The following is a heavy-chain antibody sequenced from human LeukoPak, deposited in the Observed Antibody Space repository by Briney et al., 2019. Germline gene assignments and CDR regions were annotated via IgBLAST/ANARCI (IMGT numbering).Heavy chain of an antibody. Sequence: SQTLSLTCTVSGDSISSGNYYWSWIRQPAGKGLEWIGRIWADGAPTYRPSLKSRVTISVDTSKNQFSLRLSSVTAADTAVYYCARGRDSRGYQFDSWGQGNLVTVSS. J-gene: IGHJ4*02. CDR1: GDSISSGNYY. CDR2: IWADGAP. D-gene: IGHD3-22*01. CDR3: ARGRDSRGYQFDS. V-gene: IGHV4-61*02.